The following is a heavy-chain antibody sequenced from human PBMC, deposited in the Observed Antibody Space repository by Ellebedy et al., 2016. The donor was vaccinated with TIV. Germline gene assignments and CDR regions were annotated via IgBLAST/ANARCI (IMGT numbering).Heavy chain of an antibody. CDR1: GFTFSSYS. CDR3: ARGGGTTAILYY. J-gene: IGHJ4*02. V-gene: IGHV3-48*02. CDR2: ISSSRSTI. Sequence: GESLKISCAASGFTFSSYSMNWVRQAPGKGLERVSYISSSRSTIYYADSVKGRFTISRDNAKNSLYLQMNSLRDEDTAVYYCARGGGTTAILYYWGQGTLVTVSS. D-gene: IGHD1-7*01.